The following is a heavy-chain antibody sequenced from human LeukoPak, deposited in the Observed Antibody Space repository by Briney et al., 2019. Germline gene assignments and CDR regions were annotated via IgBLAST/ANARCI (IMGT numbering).Heavy chain of an antibody. J-gene: IGHJ4*02. V-gene: IGHV3-33*06. CDR2: IWYDGSNK. Sequence: QPGGSLRLSCAASGFTFSSYGMPWVRQAPGKGLEWVAVIWYDGSNKYYADSVKGRFTISRDNSKNTLYLQMNSLRAEDTAVYYCAKDTLSGSYRNGELDYWGQGTLVTVSS. CDR1: GFTFSSYG. D-gene: IGHD1-26*01. CDR3: AKDTLSGSYRNGELDY.